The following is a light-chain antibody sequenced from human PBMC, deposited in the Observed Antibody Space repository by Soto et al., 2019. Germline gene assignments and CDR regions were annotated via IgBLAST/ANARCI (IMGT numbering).Light chain of an antibody. CDR2: GAS. Sequence: EIVFTQSPGTLPLSPGDTSTLSCRASQSVTNNYLDWYQQKPGQAPRFLIYGASRRDTAIPDRFSGSGSGTDFTLTISRLDPEDFEVYYWQQYGGSPFTFGPGTKVD. CDR3: QQYGGSPFT. V-gene: IGKV3-20*01. CDR1: QSVTNNY. J-gene: IGKJ3*01.